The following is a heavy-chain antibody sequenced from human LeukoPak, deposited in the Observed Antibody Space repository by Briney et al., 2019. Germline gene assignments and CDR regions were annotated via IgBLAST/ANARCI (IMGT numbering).Heavy chain of an antibody. CDR2: ISAYNGNT. CDR1: GYSFSGHG. V-gene: IGHV1-18*01. J-gene: IGHJ6*02. CDR3: ARPGADCGSAGCYTYPYYGLDV. Sequence: GASVKVSCKASGYSFSGHGITWVRQAPGQGLEWMGWISAYNGNTKYAQNLQGRVTMTTDISTSTAYMELRSLRSGDTAVYYCARPGADCGSAGCYTYPYYGLDVWGQGTTVTVSS. D-gene: IGHD2-2*02.